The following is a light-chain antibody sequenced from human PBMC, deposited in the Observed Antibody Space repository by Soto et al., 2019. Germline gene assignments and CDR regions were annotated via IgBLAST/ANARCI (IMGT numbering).Light chain of an antibody. J-gene: IGLJ2*01. CDR2: DVS. CDR3: SSYTPSSTHVV. Sequence: QSALTQPASVSGSPGQSITISCTGTSSDVGSYNYVSWYQQYPGKAPKLMIYDVSNRPSGVSYRFSGSKSGNTASLTISGLQAEDEADYSCSSYTPSSTHVVFGGGTKLTVL. CDR1: SSDVGSYNY. V-gene: IGLV2-14*01.